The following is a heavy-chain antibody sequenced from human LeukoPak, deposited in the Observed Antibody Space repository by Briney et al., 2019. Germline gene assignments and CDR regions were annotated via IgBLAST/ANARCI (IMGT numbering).Heavy chain of an antibody. D-gene: IGHD3-16*01. V-gene: IGHV3-23*01. CDR3: ARIMYSYYGMDV. Sequence: GGSLRLSCAASGFTFSSYAMSWVRQAPGKGLEWVSAISGSGGSTYYADSVKGRFTISRDNSKNTLYLQMNSLRAEDTAVYYCARIMYSYYGMDVWGQGTTVTVSS. J-gene: IGHJ6*02. CDR2: ISGSGGST. CDR1: GFTFSSYA.